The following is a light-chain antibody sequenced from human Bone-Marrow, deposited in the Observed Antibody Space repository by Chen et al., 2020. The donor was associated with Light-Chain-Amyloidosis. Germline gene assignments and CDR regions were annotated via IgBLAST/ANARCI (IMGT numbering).Light chain of an antibody. CDR1: NIGSTS. Sequence: SYVLTQPSSVSVAPGQTAPLACGGNNIGSTSVNWYQQTPGQAPLLVFYDDSDRPSGIPERLSGANSGNTATLTLSRVEAGDEADYYCQVWDRSSDRPVFGGGTKLTVL. CDR3: QVWDRSSDRPV. CDR2: DDS. V-gene: IGLV3-21*02. J-gene: IGLJ3*02.